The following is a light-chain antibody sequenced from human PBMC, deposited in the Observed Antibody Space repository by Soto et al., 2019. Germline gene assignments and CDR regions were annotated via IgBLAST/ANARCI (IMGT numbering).Light chain of an antibody. CDR2: RNN. CDR1: SSNIGTNY. V-gene: IGLV1-47*01. J-gene: IGLJ2*01. CDR3: AAWDDRGSSPV. Sequence: QSVLTQTPSASGTPGQRATISCSGSSSNIGTNYVYWFQQLPGTAPKLLFYRNNQRPSGVPDRFSGSKSGTSASLAISGLRSEDEADYYCAAWDDRGSSPVFGGGTKLTVL.